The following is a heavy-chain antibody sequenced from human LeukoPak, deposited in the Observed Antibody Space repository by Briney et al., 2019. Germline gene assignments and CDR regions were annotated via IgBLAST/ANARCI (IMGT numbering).Heavy chain of an antibody. CDR2: IKQDGSEK. V-gene: IGHV3-7*01. J-gene: IGHJ4*02. D-gene: IGHD5-24*01. CDR1: GFTFSSYW. Sequence: GGSLRVSCAASGFTFSSYWMSWVRQAPGKGLEWVANIKQDGSEKYYVDSVKGRFTISRDNAKNSLYLQMNSLRAEDTAVYYCARDTGDGYYYFDYWGQGTLVTVSS. CDR3: ARDTGDGYYYFDY.